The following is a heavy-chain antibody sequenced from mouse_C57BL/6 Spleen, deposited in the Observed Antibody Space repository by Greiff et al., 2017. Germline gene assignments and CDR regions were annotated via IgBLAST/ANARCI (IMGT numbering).Heavy chain of an antibody. D-gene: IGHD2-4*01. CDR2: IWRGGST. V-gene: IGHV2-5*01. CDR3: AKKGDDYDEGYFDV. CDR1: GFSLTSYG. Sequence: VQLQQSGPGLVQPSQSLSITCTVSGFSLTSYGVHWVRQSPGKGLEWLGVIWRGGSTDYNAAFMSRLSITKDNSKSQVFFKMNSLQADDTAIYYCAKKGDDYDEGYFDVWGTGTTVTVSS. J-gene: IGHJ1*03.